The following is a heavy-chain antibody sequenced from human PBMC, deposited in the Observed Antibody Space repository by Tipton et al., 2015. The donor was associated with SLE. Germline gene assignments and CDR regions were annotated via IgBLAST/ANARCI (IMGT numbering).Heavy chain of an antibody. CDR3: ASSPYSSSWYYFDY. CDR2: IYYSGST. Sequence: TLSLTCTVSGGSISSHYWSWIRQPPGKGLEWIGYIYYSGSTNYNPSLKSRVTISVDTSKNQFSLKLSSVTAVDTAVYYCASSPYSSSWYYFDYWGQGTLVTVSS. CDR1: GGSISSHY. V-gene: IGHV4-59*11. D-gene: IGHD6-13*01. J-gene: IGHJ4*02.